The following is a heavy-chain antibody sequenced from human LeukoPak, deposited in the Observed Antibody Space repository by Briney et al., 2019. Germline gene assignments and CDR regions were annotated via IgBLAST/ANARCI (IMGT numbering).Heavy chain of an antibody. CDR1: GYTFTGYY. Sequence: ASVKVSCKASGYTFTGYYMHWVRQAPGQGLEWMGWINPNSGGTNYAQKFQGWVTMTRDTSISTAYMELSRLRSDDTAVYYCARDHSIAVAGTGLLDYWGQGTLVTVSS. CDR2: INPNSGGT. V-gene: IGHV1-2*04. J-gene: IGHJ4*02. CDR3: ARDHSIAVAGTGLLDY. D-gene: IGHD6-19*01.